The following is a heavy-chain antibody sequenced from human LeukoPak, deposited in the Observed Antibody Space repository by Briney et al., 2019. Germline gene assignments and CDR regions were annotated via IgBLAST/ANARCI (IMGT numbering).Heavy chain of an antibody. Sequence: GSSVKVSCKASGGTFNSYAISWVRQAPGQGLEWMGGIIPIFGTANYAQKFQGRVTITADKPTTTTYMELSSLRSEDTAVYYCARDSLSTLGTFDIWGQGTMVTVSS. CDR3: ARDSLSTLGTFDI. D-gene: IGHD1-1*01. J-gene: IGHJ3*02. CDR1: GGTFNSYA. V-gene: IGHV1-69*06. CDR2: IIPIFGTA.